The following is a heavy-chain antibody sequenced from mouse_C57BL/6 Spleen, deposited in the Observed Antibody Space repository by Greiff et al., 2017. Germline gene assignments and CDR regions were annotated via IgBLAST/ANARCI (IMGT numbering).Heavy chain of an antibody. CDR3: ARGGTTDYFDY. V-gene: IGHV1-22*01. CDR1: GYTFTDYN. CDR2: INPNNGGT. Sequence: EVMLVESGPELVKPGASVKMSCKASGYTFTDYNMHWVKQSHGKSLEWIGYINPNNGGTSYNQKFKGKATLTVNKSSSTAYMELRSLTSEDSAVYYCARGGTTDYFDYWGQGTTLTVSS. J-gene: IGHJ2*01. D-gene: IGHD1-1*01.